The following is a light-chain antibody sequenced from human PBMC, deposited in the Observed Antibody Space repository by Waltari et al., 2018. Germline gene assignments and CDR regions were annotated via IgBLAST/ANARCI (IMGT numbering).Light chain of an antibody. V-gene: IGKV3-20*01. CDR1: QSVSRV. J-gene: IGKJ1*01. CDR3: QHYVRLPVT. Sequence: EIVLTQSPGTLSLSPGERATLSCRASQSVSRVLAWYQQKPGQAPRLLIYGASNRATDIPDRFSGSGSGTDFSLTISRLDPEDFAVYYCQHYVRLPVTFGQGTKVEIK. CDR2: GAS.